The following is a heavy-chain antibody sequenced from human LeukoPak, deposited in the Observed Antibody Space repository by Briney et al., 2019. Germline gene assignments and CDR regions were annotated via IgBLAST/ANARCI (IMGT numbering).Heavy chain of an antibody. CDR3: ARYLSGSPYYFDY. J-gene: IGHJ4*02. Sequence: SETLSLTCTVSGGSISSSSYYWGCIRQPPGKGLEWIGSIYYSGSTYYNPSLKSRVTISVDTSKNQFSLKLSSVTAADTAVYYCARYLSGSPYYFDYWGQGTLVTVSS. D-gene: IGHD3-22*01. V-gene: IGHV4-39*01. CDR1: GGSISSSSYY. CDR2: IYYSGST.